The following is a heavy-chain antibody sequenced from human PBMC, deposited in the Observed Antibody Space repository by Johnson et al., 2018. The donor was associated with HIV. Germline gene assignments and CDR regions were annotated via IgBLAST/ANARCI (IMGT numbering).Heavy chain of an antibody. D-gene: IGHD1-26*01. CDR1: GFTFSSYG. J-gene: IGHJ3*02. V-gene: IGHV3-30*03. CDR3: ARRWELHSNAFDI. Sequence: QMQLVESGGGVVQPGRSLRLSCAASGFTFSSYGMHWVRQAPGKGLEWVAIISYDGNNKYYADSVKGRFTISRDNSKNTLYLQMNSLRAEDTALYYCARRWELHSNAFDIWGQGTMVTVSS. CDR2: ISYDGNNK.